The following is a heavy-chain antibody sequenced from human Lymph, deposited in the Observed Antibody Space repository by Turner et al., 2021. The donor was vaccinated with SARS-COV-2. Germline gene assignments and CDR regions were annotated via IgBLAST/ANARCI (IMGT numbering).Heavy chain of an antibody. CDR2: IYYSGST. CDR1: GGSIRSYY. Sequence: QVQLQESGPGLVTPSETLSLTCTVSGGSIRSYYWSWIRQPPGKGLEWIGYIYYSGSTNYNPSHKSRVTISVDTSKNQFALKLSSVTAADTAVYYWARGFDYWGQGTLVTVSS. CDR3: ARGFDY. V-gene: IGHV4-59*01. J-gene: IGHJ4*02.